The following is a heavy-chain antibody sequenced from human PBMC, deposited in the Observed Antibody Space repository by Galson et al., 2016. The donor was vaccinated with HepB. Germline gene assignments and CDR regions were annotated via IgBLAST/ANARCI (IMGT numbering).Heavy chain of an antibody. CDR2: ISSSGTTI. CDR3: ARTRGGYSPGDY. Sequence: SLRLSCAASGFTFSRYEMNWVRQAPGRGLEWVSYISSSGTTIYYADSVKGRFTISRDNAKNSLYLQMNSLRAEDTAVYYCARTRGGYSPGDYWGQGTLVTVSS. J-gene: IGHJ4*02. D-gene: IGHD3-10*01. V-gene: IGHV3-48*03. CDR1: GFTFSRYE.